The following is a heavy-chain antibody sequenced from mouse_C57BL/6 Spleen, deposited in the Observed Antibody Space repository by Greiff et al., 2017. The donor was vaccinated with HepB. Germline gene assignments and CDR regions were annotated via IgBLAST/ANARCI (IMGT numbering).Heavy chain of an antibody. CDR1: GFTFSDYG. J-gene: IGHJ3*01. Sequence: EVKLVESGGGLVKPGGSLKLSCAASGFTFSDYGMHWVRQAPEKGLEWVAYISSGSSTIYYADTVKGRFTISRDNAKNTLFLQMTSLRSEDTAMYYCARPNYGSSFAYWGQGTLVTVSA. V-gene: IGHV5-17*01. CDR2: ISSGSSTI. D-gene: IGHD1-1*01. CDR3: ARPNYGSSFAY.